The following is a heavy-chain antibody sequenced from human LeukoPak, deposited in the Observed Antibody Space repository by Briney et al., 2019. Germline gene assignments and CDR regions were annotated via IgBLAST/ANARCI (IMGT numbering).Heavy chain of an antibody. CDR1: GFTFSDHY. V-gene: IGHV3-11*01. J-gene: IGHJ4*02. CDR3: ARGYVLGAAFKYYFDY. Sequence: GGSLRLSCAASGFTFSDHYMSWIRQAPGKGLEWISYISTIGTTTYYADSVKGRFTVSRDNAKNSLYLQMSSLRAEDTAVYYCARGYVLGAAFKYYFDYWGQGTLVTVSS. D-gene: IGHD1-26*01. CDR2: ISTIGTTT.